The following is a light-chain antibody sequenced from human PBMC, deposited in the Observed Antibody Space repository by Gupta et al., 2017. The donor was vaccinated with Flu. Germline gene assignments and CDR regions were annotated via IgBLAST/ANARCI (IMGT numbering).Light chain of an antibody. CDR1: QSVSSSC. CDR2: GAS. CDR3: QQDGTSPRT. J-gene: IGKJ2*01. Sequence: EIVLTQSPGTLSLSPGERATLSCRASQSVSSSCLAWYQQKPGQAPRLLIYGASSRATGIPDRFSGSGSGTDFTLTISRLEPEDFAVYYCQQDGTSPRTFGQGTKLEIK. V-gene: IGKV3-20*01.